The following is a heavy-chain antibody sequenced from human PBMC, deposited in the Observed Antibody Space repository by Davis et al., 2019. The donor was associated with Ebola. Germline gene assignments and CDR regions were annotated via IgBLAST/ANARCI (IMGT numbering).Heavy chain of an antibody. V-gene: IGHV3-7*03. CDR3: ARVSRDIWVS. CDR2: IKQDGSEN. Sequence: GGSLRLSCAASGFTFTSYAMHCVPQAPGKGLEWVANIKQDGSENYYVHSVKGRFTISRDNAKNSLYLQMNSLRAEDTAVYYCARVSRDIWVSWGQGTLVTVSS. CDR1: GFTFTSYA. J-gene: IGHJ5*02. D-gene: IGHD5-12*01.